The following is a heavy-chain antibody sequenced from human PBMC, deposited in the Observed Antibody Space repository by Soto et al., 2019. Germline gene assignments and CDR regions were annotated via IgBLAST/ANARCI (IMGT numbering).Heavy chain of an antibody. CDR2: VYYTGTT. V-gene: IGHV4-4*02. D-gene: IGHD6-6*01. CDR3: ASDPSLATRAFDI. Sequence: SETLSLTCAVSGNSLSSSNWWTWVRQPPGKGLEWIGEVYYTGTTNYNPSLERRVTISVDKSKNQFSLKVNSVTAADTAVYYCASDPSLATRAFDIWGQGTMVT. CDR1: GNSLSSSNW. J-gene: IGHJ3*02.